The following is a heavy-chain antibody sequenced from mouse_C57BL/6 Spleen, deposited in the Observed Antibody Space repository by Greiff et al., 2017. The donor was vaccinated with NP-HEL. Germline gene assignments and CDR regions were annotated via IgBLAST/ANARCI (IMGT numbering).Heavy chain of an antibody. CDR3: ARSIYEDYAMDY. V-gene: IGHV1-82*01. CDR2: IYPGDGDT. D-gene: IGHD1-1*01. J-gene: IGHJ4*01. CDR1: GYAFSSSW. Sequence: VQLQQSGPELVKPGASVKISCKASGYAFSSSWMNWVKQRPGKGLEWIGRIYPGDGDTNYNGKFKGKATLTADKSSSTAYMQLSSLTSEDSAVYFCARSIYEDYAMDYWGQGTSVTVSS.